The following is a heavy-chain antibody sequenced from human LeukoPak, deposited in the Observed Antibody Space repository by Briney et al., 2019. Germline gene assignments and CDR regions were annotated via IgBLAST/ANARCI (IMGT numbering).Heavy chain of an antibody. CDR1: GFTFSSYW. Sequence: GGSLRLSCAASGFTFSSYWMHWVRHAPGKGLVWVSRINSDGSSTSYADSVKGRFTISRDNAKNTLYLQMNSLRAEDTAVYYCARASGRVLRYSNWFDPWGQGTLVTVSS. CDR3: ARASGRVLRYSNWFDP. CDR2: INSDGSST. D-gene: IGHD3-9*01. V-gene: IGHV3-74*01. J-gene: IGHJ5*02.